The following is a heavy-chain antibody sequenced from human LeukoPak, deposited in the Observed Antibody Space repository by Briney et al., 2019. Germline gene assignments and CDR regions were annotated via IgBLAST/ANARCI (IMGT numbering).Heavy chain of an antibody. D-gene: IGHD6-19*01. CDR3: ASNRGSSGWYLLYYFDY. CDR1: GFTFSIYS. CDR2: ISSSSSYI. Sequence: GGSLRLSCAASGFTFSIYSMNWVRQAPGKGLEWVSSISSSSSYIYYADSVKGRFTISRDNAKNSLYLQMNSLRAEDTAVYYCASNRGSSGWYLLYYFDYWGQGTLVTVSS. V-gene: IGHV3-21*01. J-gene: IGHJ4*02.